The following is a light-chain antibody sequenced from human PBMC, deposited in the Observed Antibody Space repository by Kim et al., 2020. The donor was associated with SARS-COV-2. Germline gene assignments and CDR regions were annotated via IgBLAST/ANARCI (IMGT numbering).Light chain of an antibody. CDR3: QQSGPSPPFA. CDR1: QSLTSSY. CDR2: GAS. V-gene: IGKV3-20*01. Sequence: YPGEAVTLSCRASQSLTSSYLTWYQHKPGQAPRLLIYGASSRATGIPDRFSGSGSGTDFTLSISRLEPEDFAVYYCQQSGPSPPFAFGQGTKLEI. J-gene: IGKJ2*01.